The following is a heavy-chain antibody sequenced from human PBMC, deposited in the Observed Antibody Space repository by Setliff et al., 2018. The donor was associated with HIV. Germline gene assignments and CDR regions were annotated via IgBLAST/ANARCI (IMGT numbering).Heavy chain of an antibody. Sequence: GSLRLSCSASGFTFNTYGMSWVRQAPGKGLEWVSVISGSGSGTFYADSVKGRFTISRDNSRNTLYLQMNRLRVDDTAVYYCAKDGISGGAYPPYYFDSWGHGTLVTVSS. CDR2: ISGSGSGT. V-gene: IGHV3-23*01. D-gene: IGHD2-15*01. CDR1: GFTFNTYG. J-gene: IGHJ4*01. CDR3: AKDGISGGAYPPYYFDS.